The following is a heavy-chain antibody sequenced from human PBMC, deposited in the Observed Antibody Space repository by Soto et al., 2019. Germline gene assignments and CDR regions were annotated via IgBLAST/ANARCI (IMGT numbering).Heavy chain of an antibody. V-gene: IGHV3-30*18. CDR2: ISYDGSNK. Sequence: GGSLRLSCAASGFTFSSYGMHWVRQAPGKGLEWVAVISYDGSNKYYADSVKGRFTTSRDNSKNTLYLQMNSLRAEDTAVYYCAKDHYYDSSGPFDYWGQGTLVTVS. CDR1: GFTFSSYG. D-gene: IGHD3-22*01. CDR3: AKDHYYDSSGPFDY. J-gene: IGHJ4*02.